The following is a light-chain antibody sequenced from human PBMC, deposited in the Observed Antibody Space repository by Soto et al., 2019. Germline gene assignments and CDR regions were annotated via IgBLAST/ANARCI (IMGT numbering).Light chain of an antibody. Sequence: DMQMTQSPSSVSASVGDRVTITCRASQDIGSWVVWYQQKPGKAPNLLIYAADRLQGGVPSRFSGSGSGTDFTLTINNLQPEDFGTYYCQQANTFPSFGPGTKVDV. CDR3: QQANTFPS. V-gene: IGKV1-12*02. CDR2: AAD. CDR1: QDIGSW. J-gene: IGKJ3*01.